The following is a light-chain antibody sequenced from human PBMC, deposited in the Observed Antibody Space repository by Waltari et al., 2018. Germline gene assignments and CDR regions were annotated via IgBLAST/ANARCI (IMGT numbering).Light chain of an antibody. J-gene: IGLJ3*02. Sequence: QSALTQPASVSGSPGQPLTIPCTGTSSDVGVSNYVSWYQQHPGKAPKLMIYDVSKRPSGVSYRFSGYKSGNTASLTISGLQAEDEADYYCCSYAGSSTWVFGGGTKLTVL. CDR1: SSDVGVSNY. CDR2: DVS. V-gene: IGLV2-23*02. CDR3: CSYAGSSTWV.